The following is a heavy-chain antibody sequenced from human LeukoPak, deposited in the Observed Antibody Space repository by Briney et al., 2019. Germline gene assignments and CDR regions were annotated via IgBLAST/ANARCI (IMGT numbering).Heavy chain of an antibody. CDR2: ISSSSSYI. CDR3: AKEPRVATIEIFDY. CDR1: GFTFSSYS. D-gene: IGHD5-12*01. J-gene: IGHJ4*02. V-gene: IGHV3-21*04. Sequence: GGSLRLSCAASGFTFSSYSMNWVRQAPGKGLEWVSSISSSSSYIYYADSVKGRFTISRDNAKNSLYLQMNSLRAEDTAVYYCAKEPRVATIEIFDYWGQGTLVTVSS.